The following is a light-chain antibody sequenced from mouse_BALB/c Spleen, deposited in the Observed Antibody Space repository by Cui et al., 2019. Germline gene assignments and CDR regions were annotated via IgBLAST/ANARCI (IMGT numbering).Light chain of an antibody. J-gene: IGKJ1*01. Sequence: QIVLTQSPAIMSASPGEKVTMTCSASSSVSYMYWYQQKPGSSPRLLIYDTSNLASGVPARFSGSGSGTSYSLTISRMEAEDAATYYCQQWSSYPWTFGGGTKLEIK. CDR3: QQWSSYPWT. CDR2: DTS. V-gene: IGKV4-55*01. CDR1: SSVSY.